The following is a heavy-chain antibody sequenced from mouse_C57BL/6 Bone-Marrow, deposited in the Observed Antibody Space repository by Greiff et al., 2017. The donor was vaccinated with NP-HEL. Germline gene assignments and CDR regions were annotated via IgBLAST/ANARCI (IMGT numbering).Heavy chain of an antibody. CDR1: GYTFTGYW. J-gene: IGHJ2*01. Sequence: QVQLQQSGAELMKPGASVKLSCKATGYTFTGYWIEWVKQRPGHGLEWIGEILPGSGSTNYNEKFKGKATFTADTSSNTAYMQLSSLTTEDSAIYYGARRGLTTVVAPSFDYWGQGTTLTVSS. CDR3: ARRGLTTVVAPSFDY. V-gene: IGHV1-9*01. CDR2: ILPGSGST. D-gene: IGHD1-1*01.